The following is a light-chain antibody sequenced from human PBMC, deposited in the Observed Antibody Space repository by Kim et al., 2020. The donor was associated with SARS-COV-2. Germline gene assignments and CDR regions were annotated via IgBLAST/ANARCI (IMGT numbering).Light chain of an antibody. V-gene: IGKV3-20*01. CDR1: QSVSSSS. CDR3: QQYGTSPWT. CDR2: EVS. J-gene: IGKJ1*01. Sequence: EIVLTQSPGTLSMSPGERATLSCRASQSVSSSSVAWYQQKRGQAPRLLIYEVSRRVTGIPDRFSGSGSGTDFTLTISRLEPEDFAVYHCQQYGTSPWTFGQGTKVDIK.